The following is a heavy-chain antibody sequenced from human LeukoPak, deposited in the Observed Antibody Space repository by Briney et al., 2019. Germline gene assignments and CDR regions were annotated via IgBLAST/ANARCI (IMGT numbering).Heavy chain of an antibody. CDR1: GFTFTNYA. D-gene: IGHD5-12*01. J-gene: IGHJ4*02. CDR3: VKVRVDSGSDPYDFHY. CDR2: ISGSGTKI. V-gene: IGHV3-23*01. Sequence: PGGSLRLSCAASGFTFTNYAMTWVRQAPGKGLEWLSAISGSGTKIYYRDSVKGRFTISRDNSKNTLYLQMNNLRAEDTAVYYCVKVRVDSGSDPYDFHYWGQGTQVTVSS.